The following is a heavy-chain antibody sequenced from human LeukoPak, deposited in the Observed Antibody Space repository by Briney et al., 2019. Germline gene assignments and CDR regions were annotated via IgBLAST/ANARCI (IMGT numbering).Heavy chain of an antibody. Sequence: PGGSLRLSCAASGFTFSSYAMSWVRQAPGKGLEWVSAISGSGGSTYYADSVKGRFTISRDNSKNTLYLQMNSLRAEDTAVYYCAKVGYCSGGSCRSANNWFDPWGQGTLATVSS. J-gene: IGHJ5*02. CDR2: ISGSGGST. CDR3: AKVGYCSGGSCRSANNWFDP. V-gene: IGHV3-23*01. CDR1: GFTFSSYA. D-gene: IGHD2-15*01.